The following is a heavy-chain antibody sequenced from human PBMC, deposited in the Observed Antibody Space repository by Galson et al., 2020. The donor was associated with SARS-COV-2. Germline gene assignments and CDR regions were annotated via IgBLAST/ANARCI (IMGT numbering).Heavy chain of an antibody. CDR2: IYYSGST. Sequence: SETLSLTCTVSGSSISSYYWSWIRQPPGKGLEWIGYIYYSGSTNYNPSLKSRVTISVDTSKNQFSLKLSSVTAADTAVYYCARGGYYDYYMDVWGKGTTVTVSS. V-gene: IGHV4-59*01. CDR3: ARGGYYDYYMDV. D-gene: IGHD6-13*01. CDR1: GSSISSYY. J-gene: IGHJ6*03.